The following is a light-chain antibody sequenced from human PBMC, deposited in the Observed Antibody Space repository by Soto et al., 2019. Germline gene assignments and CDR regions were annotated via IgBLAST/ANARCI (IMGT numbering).Light chain of an antibody. CDR2: GAC. J-gene: IGKJ5*01. V-gene: IGKV3-20*01. CDR1: QSVSSSY. Sequence: EIVLTQSTGTLSLSPGERATLSSRASQSVSSSYLAWYQQKPGQAPRLLIYGACSRATGIPDRFSGSGSGTDFTLTISRLEPEDFAVYYCQQYGSSPPITFGQGTRLEI. CDR3: QQYGSSPPIT.